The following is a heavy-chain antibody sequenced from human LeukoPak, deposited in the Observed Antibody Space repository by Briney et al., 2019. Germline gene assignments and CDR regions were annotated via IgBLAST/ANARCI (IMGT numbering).Heavy chain of an antibody. CDR1: GYSFPSYW. J-gene: IGHJ4*02. CDR2: IYPDDSDT. D-gene: IGHD1-26*01. Sequence: SGESLKISCQSSGYSFPSYWIGWVRQLPGEGLEWMGVIYPDDSDTRYSPSFQGQVTISADKSISAAYLQWSSLKASDTAMYYCARMGNSDGRMVDSWGQGTLVTVPS. CDR3: ARMGNSDGRMVDS. V-gene: IGHV5-51*01.